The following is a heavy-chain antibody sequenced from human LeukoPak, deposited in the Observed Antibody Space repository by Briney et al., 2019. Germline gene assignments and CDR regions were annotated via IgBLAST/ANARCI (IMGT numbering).Heavy chain of an antibody. Sequence: SETLSLTCNVSGGSVSSSSYYWGWIRQPPGKGLEWIGSIYSSGSTYYNPSLKSRVAISVDTSKNQFSLKLTSVTAADTAVYYCAREGSRDFWSGPVYYFDYWGQGTLVTVSS. J-gene: IGHJ4*02. CDR3: AREGSRDFWSGPVYYFDY. CDR2: IYSSGST. V-gene: IGHV4-39*07. CDR1: GGSVSSSSYY. D-gene: IGHD3-3*01.